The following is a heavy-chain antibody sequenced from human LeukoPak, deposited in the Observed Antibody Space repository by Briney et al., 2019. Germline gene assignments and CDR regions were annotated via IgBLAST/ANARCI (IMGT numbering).Heavy chain of an antibody. CDR3: ARVEMATIWY. CDR2: INHSGST. D-gene: IGHD5-24*01. CDR1: GGSFSGYY. Sequence: NASETLSLTCAVYGGSFSGYYWSWIRQPPGKGLEWIGEINHSGSTNYNPSLKSRVTISVDTSKNQFSLKLSSVTAADTAVYYCARVEMATIWYWGQGTLVTVSS. V-gene: IGHV4-34*01. J-gene: IGHJ4*02.